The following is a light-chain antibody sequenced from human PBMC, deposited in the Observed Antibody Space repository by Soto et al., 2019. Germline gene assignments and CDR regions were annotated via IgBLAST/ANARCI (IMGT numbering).Light chain of an antibody. V-gene: IGLV3-21*02. CDR1: RIGSKS. CDR2: DDS. CDR3: QVLDSSTDHAV. Sequence: SYTLTQPPSVSAAPGQTASIACGGDRIGSKSVHWYQQKAGQAPVLVVYDDSDRPSGIPERFSGSNSQSTATLTIGRVEAGDEADYFCQVLDSSTDHAVFGGGTKLTVL. J-gene: IGLJ2*01.